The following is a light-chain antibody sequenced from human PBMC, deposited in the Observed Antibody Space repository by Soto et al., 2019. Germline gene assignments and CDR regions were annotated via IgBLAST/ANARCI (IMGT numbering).Light chain of an antibody. CDR2: DAS. CDR1: QSISSW. CDR3: QQYNSYLT. Sequence: DIQMTQSPSTLSASVGDRVTITCPASQSISSWLAWYQQKPGKAPKLLIYDASSLESGVPSRFSGSGSGTEFTLTISSLQPDDFATYYCQQYNSYLTFGQGTKVEIK. J-gene: IGKJ1*01. V-gene: IGKV1-5*01.